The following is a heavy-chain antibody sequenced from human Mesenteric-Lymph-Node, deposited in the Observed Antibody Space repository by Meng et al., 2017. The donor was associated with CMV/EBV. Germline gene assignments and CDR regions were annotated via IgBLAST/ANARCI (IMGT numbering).Heavy chain of an antibody. CDR3: AIEGGTSSGLDY. CDR2: INAGNGNT. J-gene: IGHJ4*02. D-gene: IGHD2-15*01. CDR1: GYTFTSYA. Sequence: CKASGYTFTSYAMHWVRQAPGQRLEWMGWINAGNGNTKYSQEFQGRVTITRDTSASTAYMELSSLRSEDTAVYYCAIEGGTSSGLDYWGQGTLVTVSS. V-gene: IGHV1-3*01.